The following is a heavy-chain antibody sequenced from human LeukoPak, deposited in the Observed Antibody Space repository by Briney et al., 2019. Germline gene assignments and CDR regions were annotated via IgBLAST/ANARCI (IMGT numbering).Heavy chain of an antibody. CDR3: ARRTLYSGWSYYFDY. V-gene: IGHV4-39*07. CDR1: GGSISSSSYY. Sequence: PSETLSLTCTVSGGSISSSSYYWGWIRQPPGKALEWIGSVYYSGTTSYNPSLKSRVTISVDMSKNHFSLRLSSVTAADTAMYYCARRTLYSGWSYYFDYWGQGSQVTVSS. CDR2: VYYSGTT. J-gene: IGHJ4*02. D-gene: IGHD6-19*01.